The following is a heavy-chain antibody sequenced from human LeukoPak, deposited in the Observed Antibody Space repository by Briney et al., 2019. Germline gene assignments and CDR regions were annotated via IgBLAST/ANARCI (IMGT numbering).Heavy chain of an antibody. J-gene: IGHJ4*02. D-gene: IGHD2-15*01. Sequence: PGGSLRLSCAASGFTFSRYAMHWVRQAPGKGLEWVSLISGDGGSTYYADSVKGRFTISRDNSKNSLYLQMNSLRTEDTALYYCAKDMGDIVVVVAATHFDYWGQGTLVTVSS. CDR3: AKDMGDIVVVVAATHFDY. CDR2: ISGDGGST. CDR1: GFTFSRYA. V-gene: IGHV3-43*02.